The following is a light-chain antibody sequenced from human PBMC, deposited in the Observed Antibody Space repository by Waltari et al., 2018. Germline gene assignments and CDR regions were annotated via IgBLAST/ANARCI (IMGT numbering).Light chain of an antibody. CDR1: QSLLHSNGYND. CDR3: MQALQTPLT. CDR2: LGS. J-gene: IGKJ4*01. V-gene: IGKV2-28*01. Sequence: DIVMSQSPLSLPVTPGEPASISCRSSQSLLHSNGYNDLDWYLQKPGQSPQLLIYLGSNRASGVPDRFRGSGSGTDFTLKISRVEAEDVGVYYCMQALQTPLTFGGGTKVEIK.